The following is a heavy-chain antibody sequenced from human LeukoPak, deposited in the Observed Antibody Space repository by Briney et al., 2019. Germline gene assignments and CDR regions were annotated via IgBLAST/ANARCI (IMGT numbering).Heavy chain of an antibody. V-gene: IGHV4-59*08. CDR2: IYYSGST. CDR3: ARGIATVRYYGMDV. J-gene: IGHJ6*02. Sequence: SETLSLTCTVSGGSISSYYWSWIRQPPGKGLEWIGYIYYSGSTNYNPSLKSRVTISVDTSKNQFSLKLSSVTAADTAVYYCARGIATVRYYGMDVWGQGTTVTVSS. CDR1: GGSISSYY. D-gene: IGHD4-11*01.